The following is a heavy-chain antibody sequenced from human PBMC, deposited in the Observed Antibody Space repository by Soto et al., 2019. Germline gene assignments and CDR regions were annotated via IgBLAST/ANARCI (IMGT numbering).Heavy chain of an antibody. J-gene: IGHJ4*02. V-gene: IGHV1-2*02. CDR2: IIPSSGVA. Sequence: GASVKVSCKASGYTFAKYYMHWVRQAPGQGLEWMGWIIPSSGVANYAQKFQGRFTISRDNANNSLYLQMNSLRVEDTAVYYCLNSYAARGWHEGSGYWGRGTVVTVSS. D-gene: IGHD6-19*01. CDR3: LNSYAARGWHEGSGY. CDR1: GYTFAKYY.